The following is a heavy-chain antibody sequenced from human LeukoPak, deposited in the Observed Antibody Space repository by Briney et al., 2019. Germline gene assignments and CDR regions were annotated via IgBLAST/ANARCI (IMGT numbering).Heavy chain of an antibody. CDR1: GFTFSSYS. D-gene: IGHD3-10*01. Sequence: GGSLRLSCAASGFTFSSYSMNWVRQAPGKGLEWVSSISSSSSYIYYADSVKGRFTISRDNAKNSLYLQMNGLRAEDTAVYYCARDRTSYYYGSGSYSRGLPFDYWGQGTLVTVSS. V-gene: IGHV3-21*01. CDR3: ARDRTSYYYGSGSYSRGLPFDY. J-gene: IGHJ4*02. CDR2: ISSSSSYI.